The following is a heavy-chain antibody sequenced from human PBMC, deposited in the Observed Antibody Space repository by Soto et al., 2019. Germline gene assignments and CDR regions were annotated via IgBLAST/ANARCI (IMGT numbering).Heavy chain of an antibody. CDR1: GGYVSSYY. CDR3: ARLSAGWLDP. Sequence: QVQLQESGPGLMKPSETLSLTCTVSGGYVSSYYWSWIRQPPGKGLEWIGYSGSTNYNPSLKSRVTISVDTSKNQFSLNLSSVTAADTAVYYCARLSAGWLDPWGQGTLVTVAS. J-gene: IGHJ5*02. V-gene: IGHV4-59*02. D-gene: IGHD6-19*01. CDR2: SGST.